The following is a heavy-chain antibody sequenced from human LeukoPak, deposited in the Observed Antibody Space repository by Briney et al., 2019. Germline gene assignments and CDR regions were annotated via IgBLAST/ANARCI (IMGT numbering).Heavy chain of an antibody. V-gene: IGHV4-34*01. CDR3: ARMELGDSSGPARLRFDH. CDR1: GGSFSGYY. D-gene: IGHD3-22*01. CDR2: INLGGDT. Sequence: SETLSLTCAVYGGSFSGYYWSWIRQPPGKGLEWIGGINLGGDTNYNPSLKSRVTISVDTSKNQFSLKLTSVTAADTAVYYCARMELGDSSGPARLRFDHWGQGTLVTVSS. J-gene: IGHJ4*02.